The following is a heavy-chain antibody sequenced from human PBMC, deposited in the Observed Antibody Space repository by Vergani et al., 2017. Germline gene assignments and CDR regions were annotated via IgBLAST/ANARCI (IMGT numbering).Heavy chain of an antibody. Sequence: DVQLVESGGGLVQPGGSLRLSCAASGFTFSSSSMHWVRQAPGKGLEWVSAIRSADTNTYYADSVEGRFAISRDNAKTSLYLQMNSLRVEDTAVYYCAREGVPDAFDIWGQGTMVTVSS. CDR3: AREGVPDAFDI. D-gene: IGHD4/OR15-4a*01. V-gene: IGHV3-48*01. CDR1: GFTFSSSS. CDR2: IRSADTNT. J-gene: IGHJ3*02.